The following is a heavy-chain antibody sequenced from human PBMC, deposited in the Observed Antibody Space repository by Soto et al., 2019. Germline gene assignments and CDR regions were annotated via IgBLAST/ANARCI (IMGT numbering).Heavy chain of an antibody. D-gene: IGHD1-1*01. CDR2: IIPYNGNA. J-gene: IGHJ5*02. V-gene: IGHV1-18*01. Sequence: ASLKVSCKASGYTFTSYAISWVRQAPGQGLEWMGWIIPYNGNANYAQKLQGRVTMTTDTSTSTAYMELRSLRSDDTAVYYCARVGFWYNWNVTPLRWFDPWG. CDR3: ARVGFWYNWNVTPLRWFDP. CDR1: GYTFTSYA.